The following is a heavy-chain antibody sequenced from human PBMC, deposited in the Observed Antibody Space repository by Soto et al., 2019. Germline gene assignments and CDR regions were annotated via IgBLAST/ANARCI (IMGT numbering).Heavy chain of an antibody. CDR2: IYHSGST. CDR1: GGSISSSNW. V-gene: IGHV4-4*02. D-gene: IGHD3-10*01. J-gene: IGHJ4*02. CDR3: ASMGYHYGSGSYPLDY. Sequence: SETLSLTCAVSGGSISSSNWWSWVRQPPGKGLEWIGEIYHSGSTNYNPSLKSRVTISLDTSKNQFSLNLRSVTAADTAVYYCASMGYHYGSGSYPLDYWGQGTLVTVSS.